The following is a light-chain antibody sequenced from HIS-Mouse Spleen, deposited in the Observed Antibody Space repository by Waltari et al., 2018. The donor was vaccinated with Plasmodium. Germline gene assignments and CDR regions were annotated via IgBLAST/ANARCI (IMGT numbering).Light chain of an antibody. Sequence: ETVLTQSPATLSLSPGERATLSCRASQSVGSYLAWYQQKPGQAPRLLIYDASNRATGIPARFSGSGSGTDFTLTISSLEPEDFAVYYCQQRSNWPLTFGPGTRLEIK. V-gene: IGKV3-11*01. CDR3: QQRSNWPLT. CDR1: QSVGSY. CDR2: DAS. J-gene: IGKJ5*01.